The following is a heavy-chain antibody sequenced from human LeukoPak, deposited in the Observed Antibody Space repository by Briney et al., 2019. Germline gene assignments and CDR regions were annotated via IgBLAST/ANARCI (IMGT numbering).Heavy chain of an antibody. D-gene: IGHD3-10*01. CDR3: ATYGSGDPIGAQIDY. CDR2: ISYDGSNK. J-gene: IGHJ4*02. Sequence: GGSLRLSCAASGFTFSSYGMHWVRQAPGKGLEWVAVISYDGSNKYYADSVKGRFTISRDNSKNTLYLQMNSLRAEDTAVYYCATYGSGDPIGAQIDYWGQGTLVTVSS. V-gene: IGHV3-30*19. CDR1: GFTFSSYG.